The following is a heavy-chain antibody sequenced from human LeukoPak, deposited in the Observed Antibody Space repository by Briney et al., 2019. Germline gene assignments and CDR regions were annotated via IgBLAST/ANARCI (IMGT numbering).Heavy chain of an antibody. CDR1: GFTFSSYG. CDR3: AKDRREYFASGYDSFDI. V-gene: IGHV3-23*01. CDR2: ISGSGGST. J-gene: IGHJ3*02. D-gene: IGHD3-22*01. Sequence: PGGAVRLSCAASGFTFSSYGMSWVRQAPGKGLEWVSAISGSGGSTYYADSVKGRFTISRDNAKNSLYLQMNSLRAEDTAVYYCAKDRREYFASGYDSFDIWGQATMVPVSS.